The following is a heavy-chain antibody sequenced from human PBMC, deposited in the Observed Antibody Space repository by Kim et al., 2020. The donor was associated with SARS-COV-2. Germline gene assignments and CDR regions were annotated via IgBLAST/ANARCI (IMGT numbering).Heavy chain of an antibody. D-gene: IGHD3-10*01. CDR3: ARDTTMVRGVIITDYGMDV. Sequence: GGSLRLSCAASGFTFSSYEMNWVRQAPGKGLEWVSYISSSGSTIYYADSVKGRFTISRDNAKNSLYLQTNSLRAEDTAVYYCARDTTMVRGVIITDYGMDVWGQGTTVTVSS. CDR1: GFTFSSYE. J-gene: IGHJ6*02. CDR2: ISSSGSTI. V-gene: IGHV3-48*03.